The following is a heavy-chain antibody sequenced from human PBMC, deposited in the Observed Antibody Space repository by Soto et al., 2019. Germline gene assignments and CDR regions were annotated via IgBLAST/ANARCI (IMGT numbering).Heavy chain of an antibody. CDR2: IYYSGSS. CDR1: GGSISTYY. J-gene: IGHJ5*02. Sequence: PSETLSLTCTVSGGSISTYYWSWIRQPPGQGLEWIGYIYYSGSSNYNPSLKSRVTISVDTSKNQFSLKLNSVTAADTAVYYCARERVDQGEGDWFDPWGQGTLVTVSS. V-gene: IGHV4-59*12. D-gene: IGHD3-3*01. CDR3: ARERVDQGEGDWFDP.